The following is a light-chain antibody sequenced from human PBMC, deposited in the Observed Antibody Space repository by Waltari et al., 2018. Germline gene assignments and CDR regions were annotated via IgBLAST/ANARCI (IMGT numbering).Light chain of an antibody. CDR2: DVS. Sequence: QSALTQPRSVSGSPGQSVTISCTGPSRDVASPDCFSWYQHHPGKAPKLMIYDVSERPSGVPDRFSGSQSGNTASLIISGLQADDEADYYCCSCAGTDTFWVFGGGTKLTVL. CDR3: CSCAGTDTFWV. J-gene: IGLJ3*02. V-gene: IGLV2-11*01. CDR1: SRDVASPDC.